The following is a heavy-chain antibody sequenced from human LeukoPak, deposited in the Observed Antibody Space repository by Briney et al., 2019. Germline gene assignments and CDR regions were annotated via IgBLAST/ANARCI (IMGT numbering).Heavy chain of an antibody. Sequence: SETLSLTCTVSGGSISSRSYYWGWIRQAPGKGLEWIGSIYYRGSTYYNPSLKSRVAVSLDTSKNQFSLKLNSVTAADTAVYYCARENVWILRAFDNWGQGTLVTVSS. CDR2: IYYRGST. V-gene: IGHV4-39*07. J-gene: IGHJ4*02. D-gene: IGHD5-18*01. CDR1: GGSISSRSYY. CDR3: ARENVWILRAFDN.